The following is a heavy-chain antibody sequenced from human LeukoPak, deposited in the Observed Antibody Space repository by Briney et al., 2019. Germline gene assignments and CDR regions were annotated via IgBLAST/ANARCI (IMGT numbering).Heavy chain of an antibody. J-gene: IGHJ4*02. D-gene: IGHD1-26*01. CDR1: GFTFSSSW. CDR2: IKEDGREK. V-gene: IGHV3-7*01. Sequence: GGSLRLSCATSGFTFSSSWMSWVRQAPGKGLECVANIKEDGREKYYVDSVKGRFTISRDNAKNSLYLQMNSLRAEDTAVYYCARTELLHFDYWGQGTLVTVSS. CDR3: ARTELLHFDY.